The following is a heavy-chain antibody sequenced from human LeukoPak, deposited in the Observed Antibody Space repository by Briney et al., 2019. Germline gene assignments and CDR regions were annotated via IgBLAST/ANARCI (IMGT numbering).Heavy chain of an antibody. CDR3: AKDRNGWPTNFAS. V-gene: IGHV3-23*01. CDR2: ISSSGGTK. D-gene: IGHD6-19*01. CDR1: GFTFNPYA. Sequence: PGGTLRLFCAASGFTFNPYAVRWVRQAPGKGLEGVSAISSSGGTKYYADFLKGRFSISRHNSKHTLHLQMNSLRAGVTAGDYCAKDRNGWPTNFASGGEGALVTVSA. J-gene: IGHJ4*02.